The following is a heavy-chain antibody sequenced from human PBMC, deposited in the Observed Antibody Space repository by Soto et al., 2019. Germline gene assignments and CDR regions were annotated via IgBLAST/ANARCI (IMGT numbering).Heavy chain of an antibody. V-gene: IGHV1-69*06. CDR3: AGPDIVVVPASERNYYYYYGMDV. J-gene: IGHJ6*02. D-gene: IGHD2-2*01. Sequence: SVKVSCKASGGTFSSYAISWVRQAPGQGLEWMGGIIPIFGTANYAQKFQGRVTITADKSTSTAYMELSSLRSEDTAVYYCAGPDIVVVPASERNYYYYYGMDVWGQGTTVTAP. CDR1: GGTFSSYA. CDR2: IIPIFGTA.